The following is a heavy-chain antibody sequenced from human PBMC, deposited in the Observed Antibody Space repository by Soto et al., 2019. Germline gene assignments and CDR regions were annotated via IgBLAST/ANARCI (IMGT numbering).Heavy chain of an antibody. Sequence: ASVKVSCKASGYTFTSYDINWVRQATGQGLEWMGWMNPNSGNTGYAQKFQGRVTMTRNTSISTAYMELSSLRSEDTAVYYCASDPTVSSYYYYYMDVWGKGATVTVSS. D-gene: IGHD4-17*01. V-gene: IGHV1-8*01. J-gene: IGHJ6*03. CDR3: ASDPTVSSYYYYYMDV. CDR1: GYTFTSYD. CDR2: MNPNSGNT.